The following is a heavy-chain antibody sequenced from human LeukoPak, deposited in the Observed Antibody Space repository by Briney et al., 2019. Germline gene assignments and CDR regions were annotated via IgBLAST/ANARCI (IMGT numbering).Heavy chain of an antibody. D-gene: IGHD6-19*01. J-gene: IGHJ6*03. Sequence: GASVKVSCKASGYTFTSYGISWVRQAPGQGLEWMGWISAYNGNTNYAQKLQGRVTMTTDTSTSTAYMELRSLRSDDTAVYCCARDGGIAVAVTYYYYYMDVWGKGTTVTVSS. CDR2: ISAYNGNT. CDR1: GYTFTSYG. CDR3: ARDGGIAVAVTYYYYYMDV. V-gene: IGHV1-18*01.